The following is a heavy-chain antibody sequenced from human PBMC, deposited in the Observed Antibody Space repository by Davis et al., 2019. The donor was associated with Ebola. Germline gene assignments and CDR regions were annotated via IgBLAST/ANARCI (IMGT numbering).Heavy chain of an antibody. Sequence: MPSETLSLTCTVSGGSISSSSYYWGWIRQPPGKGLEWIGEIYHSGSTDYNPSLKSRVTISVDKSKNQFSLKLSSVTAADTAVYYCARDRSTGILLDYYYGMDVWGQGTTVTVSS. V-gene: IGHV4-39*07. CDR1: GGSISSSSYY. D-gene: IGHD3-10*01. J-gene: IGHJ6*02. CDR3: ARDRSTGILLDYYYGMDV. CDR2: IYHSGST.